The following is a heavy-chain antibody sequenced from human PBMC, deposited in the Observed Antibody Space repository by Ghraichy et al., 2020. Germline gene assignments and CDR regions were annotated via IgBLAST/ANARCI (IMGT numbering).Heavy chain of an antibody. CDR2: ISSSSTYI. Sequence: GGSLRLSCAASGFTFSRYIMNWVRQAPGKGLEWVSTISSSSTYIYYADSVKGRFTISRDNAKNSLYLQMNSLRADDTAVYYCARDLSLAMPGGFDYWGQGTLVTVSS. V-gene: IGHV3-21*01. D-gene: IGHD2-2*01. J-gene: IGHJ4*02. CDR3: ARDLSLAMPGGFDY. CDR1: GFTFSRYI.